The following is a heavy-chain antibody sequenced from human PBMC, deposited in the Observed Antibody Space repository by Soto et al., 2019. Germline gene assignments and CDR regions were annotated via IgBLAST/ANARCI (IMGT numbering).Heavy chain of an antibody. CDR2: IYYSGST. D-gene: IGHD5-12*01. V-gene: IGHV4-59*08. Sequence: SETLSLTCTVSGDSISSYYWSWIRQPPGKGLEWIGYIYYSGSTNYNPSLKSRVTMSVDTSKNQFSLKLSSVTAADTAVYYCARHEYPYGYSAHDGWAFDYWGQGTLVTVSS. J-gene: IGHJ4*02. CDR1: GDSISSYY. CDR3: ARHEYPYGYSAHDGWAFDY.